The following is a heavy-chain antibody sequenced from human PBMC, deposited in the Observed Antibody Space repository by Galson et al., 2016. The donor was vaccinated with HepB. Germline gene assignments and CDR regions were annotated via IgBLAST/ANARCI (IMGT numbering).Heavy chain of an antibody. D-gene: IGHD7-27*01. CDR1: GFTFNNAW. Sequence: SLRLSCAASGFTFNNAWMSWVRQAPGKGLEWVGRIKSKTDGETTDYAAPVKGRFTISRDDSKNTLYLHMNSLKTEETAVYYCTTVSAGSSWGYYYYYYMDVWGKGTTVIVSS. CDR2: IKSKTDGETT. J-gene: IGHJ6*03. CDR3: TTVSAGSSWGYYYYYYMDV. V-gene: IGHV3-15*01.